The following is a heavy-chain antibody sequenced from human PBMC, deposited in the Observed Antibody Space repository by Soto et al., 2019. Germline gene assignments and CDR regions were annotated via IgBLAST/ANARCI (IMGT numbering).Heavy chain of an antibody. D-gene: IGHD3-10*01. CDR3: APRGEFFWYFDL. CDR1: TYDFIGYY. J-gene: IGHJ2*01. V-gene: IGHV1-2*02. CDR2: INPKNGAT. Sequence: VELVQSGAEVKKPGASVKVSCRASTYDFIGYYMHWVRQAPGQGLEWMGWINPKNGATMYAQNFQGRVTVTRDRSIGTVYMELRSLRSDDTAVYYCAPRGEFFWYFDLWGRGTLITVSS.